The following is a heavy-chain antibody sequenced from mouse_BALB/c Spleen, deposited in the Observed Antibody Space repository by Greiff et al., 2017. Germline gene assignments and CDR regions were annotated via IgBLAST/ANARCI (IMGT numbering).Heavy chain of an antibody. V-gene: IGHV5-6*01. CDR1: GFTFSSYG. CDR3: ARNYYGSRYYAMDY. CDR2: ISSGGSYT. Sequence: EVKLVESGGDLVKPGGSLKLSCAASGFTFSSYGMSWVRQTPDKRLEWVATISSGGSYTYYPDSVKGRFTISRDNAKNTLYLQMSSLKSEDTAMYYCARNYYGSRYYAMDYWGQGTSVTVSS. J-gene: IGHJ4*01. D-gene: IGHD1-1*01.